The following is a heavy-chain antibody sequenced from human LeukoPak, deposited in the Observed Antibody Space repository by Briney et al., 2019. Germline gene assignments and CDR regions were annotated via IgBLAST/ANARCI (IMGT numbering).Heavy chain of an antibody. Sequence: SQTLSLTCAVSGGSISSGGYSWSWIRQPPGKGLEWIGYIYHRGSTYYNPSLKSRVTISVDRSKNQFSLKLSSVTAADTAVYYCAGVGGNSESDYYYDSSGIRAFDIWGQGTMVTVSS. V-gene: IGHV4-30-2*01. D-gene: IGHD3-22*01. CDR1: GGSISSGGYS. J-gene: IGHJ3*02. CDR2: IYHRGST. CDR3: AGVGGNSESDYYYDSSGIRAFDI.